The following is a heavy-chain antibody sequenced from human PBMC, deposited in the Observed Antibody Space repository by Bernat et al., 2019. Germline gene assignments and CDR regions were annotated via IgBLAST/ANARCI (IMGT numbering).Heavy chain of an antibody. J-gene: IGHJ6*03. CDR3: AGGQYKPVLYGALGYYYYYMDV. CDR1: GGSFSGYY. D-gene: IGHD2-2*02. Sequence: QVQLQQRGAGLLKPSETLSLTCAVYGGSFSGYYWSWIRQPPGKRLGWIGEITHSGSTNYNPSLKSRVTISVSTSKNQFCMKLSFVTAAGTAVYYCAGGQYKPVLYGALGYYYYYMDVWGKGTTVTVSS. V-gene: IGHV4-34*01. CDR2: ITHSGST.